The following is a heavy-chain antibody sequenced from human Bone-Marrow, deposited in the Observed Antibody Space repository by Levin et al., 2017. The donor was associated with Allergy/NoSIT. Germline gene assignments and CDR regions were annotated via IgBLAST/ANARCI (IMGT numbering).Heavy chain of an antibody. Sequence: SETLSLTCTVSGGSISSSNYYWGWIRQSPGKGLEWIGYINYLGSTNYNPSLQSRVSILRGTSKNQFSLKLSSVTAADTAVYFCAKETDSTGYYGFDSWGQGTLVTVSS. CDR3: AKETDSTGYYGFDS. CDR2: INYLGST. V-gene: IGHV4-61*05. D-gene: IGHD3-22*01. J-gene: IGHJ4*02. CDR1: GGSISSSNYY.